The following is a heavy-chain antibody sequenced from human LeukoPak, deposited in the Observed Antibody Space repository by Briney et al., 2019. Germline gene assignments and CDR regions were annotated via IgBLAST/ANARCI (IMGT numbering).Heavy chain of an antibody. CDR2: IRNKANNYAT. V-gene: IGHV3-73*01. J-gene: IGHJ4*02. CDR3: TYTSSSGVVY. D-gene: IGHD6-6*01. Sequence: PGGSLRLSCAASGFTFSVSAMYWVRQASGKVLEWVGRIRNKANNYATAYAASLKGRFTISRDDSKNTAYLQMNSLETEDTAMYYCTYTSSSGVVYWGQGTLVTVSS. CDR1: GFTFSVSA.